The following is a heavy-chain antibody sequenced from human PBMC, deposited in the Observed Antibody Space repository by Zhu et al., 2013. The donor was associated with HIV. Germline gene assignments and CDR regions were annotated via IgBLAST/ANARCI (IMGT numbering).Heavy chain of an antibody. V-gene: IGHV1-2*02. CDR1: GYTFTGYY. Sequence: QVQLVQSGAEAKKPGASVKVSCKASGYTFTGYYMHWVRQAPGQGLEWMGWINPNSGGTNYAQIFQGRVTLTRNTSISTAYMELSSLRSEDTAVYYCARRIEAFGTPLGYWGQGTLVTVSS. CDR3: ARRIEAFGTPLGY. D-gene: IGHD6-13*01. CDR2: INPNSGGT. J-gene: IGHJ4*02.